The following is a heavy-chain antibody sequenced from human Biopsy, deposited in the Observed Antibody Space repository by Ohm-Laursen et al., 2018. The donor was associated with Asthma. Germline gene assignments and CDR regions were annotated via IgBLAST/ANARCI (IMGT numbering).Heavy chain of an antibody. V-gene: IGHV1-18*01. Sequence: SSVKVSCKASGGTFGNYAISWVRQAPGQGLEWMGWISPFTGDTHFGQKFQGRVTMTTDTSTDTAYMELRSLRSDDTAVYYCARHPYNFGGFDYWGQGSLVLVSS. CDR2: ISPFTGDT. J-gene: IGHJ4*02. CDR1: GGTFGNYA. CDR3: ARHPYNFGGFDY. D-gene: IGHD5-24*01.